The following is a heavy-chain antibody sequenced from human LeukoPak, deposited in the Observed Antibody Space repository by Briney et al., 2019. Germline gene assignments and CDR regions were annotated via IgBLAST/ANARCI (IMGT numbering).Heavy chain of an antibody. CDR3: ARGLVTTTTRFDY. Sequence: SETLSLTCTVSGGSISTSSYYWGWVRQPPGKGLEWIGNIFYSGSTYYSPSLKSRVTISLDTSRNQFSLKLSSVTAADTALYYCARGLVTTTTRFDYWGQGTLVTVSS. CDR2: IFYSGST. V-gene: IGHV4-39*07. CDR1: GGSISTSSYY. D-gene: IGHD3-9*01. J-gene: IGHJ4*02.